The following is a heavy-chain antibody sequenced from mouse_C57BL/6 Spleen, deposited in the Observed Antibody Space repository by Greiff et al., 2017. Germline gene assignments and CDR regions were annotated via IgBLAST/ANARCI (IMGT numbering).Heavy chain of an antibody. CDR3: ARDSSGPFDY. D-gene: IGHD3-1*01. CDR1: GYTFTSYW. V-gene: IGHV1-64*01. CDR2: IHPNSGST. J-gene: IGHJ2*01. Sequence: VQLQQPGAELVKPGASVKLSCKASGYTFTSYWMHWVKQRPGQGLEWIGMIHPNSGSTNYNEKFKSKATLTVDKSTSTAYMQLSSLTSEDSAVYYCARDSSGPFDYWGQGTTLTVSS.